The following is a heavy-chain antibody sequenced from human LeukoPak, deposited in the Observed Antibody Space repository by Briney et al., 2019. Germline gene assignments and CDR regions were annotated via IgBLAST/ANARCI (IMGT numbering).Heavy chain of an antibody. D-gene: IGHD6-19*01. CDR2: IKQDGSEK. J-gene: IGHJ4*02. Sequence: GGSLRLSCAASGFTFSSYWMSWVRQAPGKGLEWVANIKQDGSEKYYVDSVKGRFTISRDNAKNTLYLQMNSLRAEDTAVYYCARDYNGYSSGTFFDYWGQGTLVTVSS. V-gene: IGHV3-7*01. CDR3: ARDYNGYSSGTFFDY. CDR1: GFTFSSYW.